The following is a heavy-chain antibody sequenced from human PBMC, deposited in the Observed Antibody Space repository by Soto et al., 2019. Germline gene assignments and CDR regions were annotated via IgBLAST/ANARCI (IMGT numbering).Heavy chain of an antibody. V-gene: IGHV1-2*02. CDR3: ARVDFWSGYSHYYYGMDV. J-gene: IGHJ6*02. D-gene: IGHD3-3*01. CDR2: INPNSGGT. Sequence: ASVKVSCKASGYTFTGYYMHWVRQAPGQGLEWMGWINPNSGGTNYAQKFQGRVTMTRDTSISTAYMELSRLRSDDTAVYYCARVDFWSGYSHYYYGMDVWGQGTTVTVSS. CDR1: GYTFTGYY.